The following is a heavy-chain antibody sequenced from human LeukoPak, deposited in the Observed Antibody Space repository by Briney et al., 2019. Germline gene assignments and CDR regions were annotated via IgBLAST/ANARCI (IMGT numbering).Heavy chain of an antibody. Sequence: GGSLRLSCAASGFTFSSYWMHWVRQAPGKGLVWVSRVNSYGGTTSYADSVKGRFTISRDNAKKTLFLQMDSLRAEDTAVYYCARDARGDFDYWGQGTLVTVSS. CDR2: VNSYGGTT. J-gene: IGHJ4*02. CDR1: GFTFSSYW. CDR3: ARDARGDFDY. V-gene: IGHV3-74*01. D-gene: IGHD3-16*01.